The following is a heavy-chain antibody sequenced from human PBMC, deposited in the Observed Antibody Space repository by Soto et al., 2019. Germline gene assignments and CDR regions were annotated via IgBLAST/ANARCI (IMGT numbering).Heavy chain of an antibody. V-gene: IGHV1-18*01. D-gene: IGHD5-18*01. Sequence: ASVKVSCKASGYTFTSYGISWVRQAPGQGLEWMGWISAYNGNTNYAQKLQGRVTMTTDTSTSTAYMELSSLRSEDTAVYYCARTDTAMVIGYYYYGMDVWGQGTTVTVSS. J-gene: IGHJ6*02. CDR3: ARTDTAMVIGYYYYGMDV. CDR2: ISAYNGNT. CDR1: GYTFTSYG.